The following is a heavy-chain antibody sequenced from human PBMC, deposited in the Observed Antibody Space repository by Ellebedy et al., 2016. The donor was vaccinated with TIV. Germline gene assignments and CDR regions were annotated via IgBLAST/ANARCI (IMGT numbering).Heavy chain of an antibody. D-gene: IGHD5-12*01. Sequence: GESLKISXAASGFTFSSYGMHWVRQAPGKGLEWVAVISYDGSNKYYADSVKGRFTISRDNSKNTLYLQMNSLRAEDTAVYYCAKEDSGYDWGYYYYYMDGWGKGTTVTVSS. V-gene: IGHV3-30*18. CDR2: ISYDGSNK. J-gene: IGHJ6*03. CDR1: GFTFSSYG. CDR3: AKEDSGYDWGYYYYYMDG.